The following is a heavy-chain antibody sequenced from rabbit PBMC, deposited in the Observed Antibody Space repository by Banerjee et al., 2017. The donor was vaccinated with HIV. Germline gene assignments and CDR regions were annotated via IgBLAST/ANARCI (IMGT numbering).Heavy chain of an antibody. Sequence: SLTLTCTASGFSFSSSYWICWVRQAPGKGLEWIACIDAGYRAKTYYASWAKGRFTVSKTSSTTVTLQMTSLTAADTATYFCARDGSGWGANFNLWGQGTLVTVS. V-gene: IGHV1S45*01. J-gene: IGHJ4*01. D-gene: IGHD4-1*01. CDR1: GFSFSSSYW. CDR2: IDAGYRAKT. CDR3: ARDGSGWGANFNL.